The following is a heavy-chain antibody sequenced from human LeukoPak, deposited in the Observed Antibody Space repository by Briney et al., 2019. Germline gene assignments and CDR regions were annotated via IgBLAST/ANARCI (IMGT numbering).Heavy chain of an antibody. J-gene: IGHJ4*02. D-gene: IGHD5-18*01. V-gene: IGHV3-23*01. CDR1: GFTFSTYD. Sequence: PGGSLRLSCAASGFTFSTYDMTWVRQAPGKGLEWVSAISASRGSTYYADSVKGRFTISRDNSKNTLYLQMNSLRAEDTAVYYCAKVWGYSYGSGFDYWGQGTLVTVSS. CDR2: ISASRGST. CDR3: AKVWGYSYGSGFDY.